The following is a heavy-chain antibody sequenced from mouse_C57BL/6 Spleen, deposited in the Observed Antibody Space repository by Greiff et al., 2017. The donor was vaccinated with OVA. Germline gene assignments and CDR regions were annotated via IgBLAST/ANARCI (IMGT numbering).Heavy chain of an antibody. CDR1: GYTFPSYW. CDR2: IYPSDSET. CDR3: ALIYYYGRRAMDY. D-gene: IGHD1-1*01. J-gene: IGHJ4*01. V-gene: IGHV1-61*01. Sequence: QVQLQQPGAELVRPGSSVKLSCKASGYTFPSYWMDWVKQRPGQGLEWIGNIYPSDSETHYNQKFKDKATLTVDKSSSTAYMQLSSLTSEDSAVYYCALIYYYGRRAMDYWGQGTSVTVSS.